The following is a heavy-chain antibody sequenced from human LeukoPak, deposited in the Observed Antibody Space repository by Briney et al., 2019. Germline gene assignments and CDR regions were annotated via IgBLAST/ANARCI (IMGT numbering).Heavy chain of an antibody. CDR3: ARAPNYDSSGYPIDY. CDR1: GYTFTGYF. V-gene: IGHV1-2*02. D-gene: IGHD3-22*01. CDR2: INPNSGGT. Sequence: GASVKVSCKSSGYTFTGYFVHWVRQAPGQGLEWMGWINPNSGGTNYAQKFQGRVTMTRDTSISIAYMELSRLRSDDTAVYYCARAPNYDSSGYPIDYWGQGTLVTVSS. J-gene: IGHJ4*02.